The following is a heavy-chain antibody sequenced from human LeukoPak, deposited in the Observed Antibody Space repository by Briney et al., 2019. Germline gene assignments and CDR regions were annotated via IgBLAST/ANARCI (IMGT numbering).Heavy chain of an antibody. CDR2: IYSSGST. D-gene: IGHD6-6*01. J-gene: IGHJ6*02. CDR3: ARDSSSSYYYYYGMDV. V-gene: IGHV4-4*07. CDR1: GGSISSYS. Sequence: SETLSLTCTVSGGSISSYSWNWIRQPAGKGLEWIGHIYSSGSTNYNPSLKRRVTMSVDMSKNQFSLRLSSVTAADTAVYYCARDSSSSYYYYYGMDVWGQGTTVTVSS.